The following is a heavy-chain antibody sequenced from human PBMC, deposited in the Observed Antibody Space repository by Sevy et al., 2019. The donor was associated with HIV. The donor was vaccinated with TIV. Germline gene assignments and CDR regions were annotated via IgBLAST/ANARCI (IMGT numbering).Heavy chain of an antibody. Sequence: GGSLRLSCAASGFTFNDYALHWVRQAPGKGLEWVAIISSDGDNTYYADTVKGRFTISRDNSKNTVYLQMNSLRAEDTAVYYCAKEAPGAAGLFDYWGQGTLVTVSS. CDR1: GFTFNDYA. J-gene: IGHJ4*02. CDR3: AKEAPGAAGLFDY. CDR2: ISSDGDNT. D-gene: IGHD6-13*01. V-gene: IGHV3-30-3*01.